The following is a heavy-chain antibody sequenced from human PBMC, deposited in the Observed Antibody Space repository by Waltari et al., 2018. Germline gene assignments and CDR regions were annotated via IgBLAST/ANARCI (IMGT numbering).Heavy chain of an antibody. CDR1: VFGDYA. CDR2: IRSKAYGATT. CDR3: SIAADDFEYYFDY. J-gene: IGHJ4*02. D-gene: IGHD6-25*01. V-gene: IGHV3-49*05. Sequence: EVQLVESGGGLVKPGQSLRLSCAGSVFGDYAMGWFRQAPGQGLEWVGFIRSKAYGATTEYAASVTGRFSISRDDSKSIAYLQMNSLKTEDTAIYYCSIAADDFEYYFDYWGQGTLVTVSS.